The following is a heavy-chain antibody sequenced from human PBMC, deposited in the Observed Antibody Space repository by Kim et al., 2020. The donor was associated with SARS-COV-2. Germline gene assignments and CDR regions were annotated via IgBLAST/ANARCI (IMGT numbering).Heavy chain of an antibody. V-gene: IGHV1-24*01. Sequence: ASVKVSCKVSGYTLTELSMHWVRQAPGKGLEWMGGFDPEDGETIYAQKFQGSVTMTENTSTDTAYMELSSLRSEDTAVYYCATGIAASGYYYYYGMDVWGQGTTVTVSS. CDR1: GYTLTELS. J-gene: IGHJ6*02. CDR2: FDPEDGET. CDR3: ATGIAASGYYYYYGMDV. D-gene: IGHD6-13*01.